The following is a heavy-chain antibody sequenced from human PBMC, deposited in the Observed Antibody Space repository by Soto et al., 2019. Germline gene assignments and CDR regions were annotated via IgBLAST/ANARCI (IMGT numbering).Heavy chain of an antibody. J-gene: IGHJ5*02. D-gene: IGHD6-13*01. Sequence: SETLSLTCTVSGGSISSYYWSWIRQPPGKGLEWIGYIYYSGSTNYNPSLKSRVTISVDTSKNQFSLKLSSVTAADTAVYYCARSPGCSSSWSNWFDPWGQGTLVTVSS. CDR2: IYYSGST. CDR1: GGSISSYY. V-gene: IGHV4-59*01. CDR3: ARSPGCSSSWSNWFDP.